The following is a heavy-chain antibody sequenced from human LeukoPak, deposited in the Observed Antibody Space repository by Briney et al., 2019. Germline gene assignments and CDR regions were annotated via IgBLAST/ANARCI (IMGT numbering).Heavy chain of an antibody. CDR2: IIALFGTA. CDR1: GYTFTSYG. D-gene: IGHD5-12*01. Sequence: SVKVSCKASGYTFTSYGISWVRQAPGQGLEWMGGIIALFGTANYAEKFQGRVTISADESTSTAYMELSSLRSEDTAMYYYARTPSGYDEGGSNYWGQGTLVTVSS. CDR3: ARTPSGYDEGGSNY. J-gene: IGHJ4*02. V-gene: IGHV1-69*13.